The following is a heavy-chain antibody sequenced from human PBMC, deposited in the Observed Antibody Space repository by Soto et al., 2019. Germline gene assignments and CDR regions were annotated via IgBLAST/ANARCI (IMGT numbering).Heavy chain of an antibody. CDR3: ARRDLDYSNRLPFDH. V-gene: IGHV4-39*01. J-gene: IGHJ4*02. Sequence: SETLSLTCTVSGGSISSSSYYWGWIRQPPGKGLEWIGSIYYSGSTYYNPSLRSRVTISVDTSKNQFSLKLSSVTAADTAVYYCARRDLDYSNRLPFDHWGQGTLVTVSS. CDR1: GGSISSSSYY. CDR2: IYYSGST. D-gene: IGHD4-4*01.